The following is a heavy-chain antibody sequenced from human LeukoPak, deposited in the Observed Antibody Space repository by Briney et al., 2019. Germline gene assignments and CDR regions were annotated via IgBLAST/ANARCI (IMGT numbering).Heavy chain of an antibody. Sequence: GGSLRLSCAASGFTFSSYWMSWVRQAPGKGLEWVANIKQDGSEKYYVDSVKGRFTISRDNAKNSLYLQMNSLRAEDTAVYYCARDRNSGSYRALFDYWGQGTLVTVSS. CDR2: IKQDGSEK. V-gene: IGHV3-7*01. J-gene: IGHJ4*02. CDR1: GFTFSSYW. CDR3: ARDRNSGSYRALFDY. D-gene: IGHD1-26*01.